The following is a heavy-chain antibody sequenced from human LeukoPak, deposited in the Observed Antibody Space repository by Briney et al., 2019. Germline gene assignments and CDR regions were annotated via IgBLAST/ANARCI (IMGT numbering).Heavy chain of an antibody. CDR1: GLTFSGNW. CDR2: ISTDAKTI. D-gene: IGHD3-16*01. Sequence: GGSLRLSCAASGLTFSGNWMHWVRQAPGKGLEWVSHISTDAKTITYADFVKGRFTISRDNAKNTLYWQMNSLRAEDTALYYCVRGQSTAWGLDYWGQGTLVTVSS. V-gene: IGHV3-74*01. J-gene: IGHJ4*02. CDR3: VRGQSTAWGLDY.